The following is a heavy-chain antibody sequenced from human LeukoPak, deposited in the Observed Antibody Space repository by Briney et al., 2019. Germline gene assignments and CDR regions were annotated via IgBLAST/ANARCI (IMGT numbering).Heavy chain of an antibody. J-gene: IGHJ4*02. CDR2: ISWNSGSI. D-gene: IGHD6-19*01. CDR1: GFILDDYA. Sequence: PGRSLRLSCAASGFILDDYAMHWVRQVPRKGLGWVSGISWNSGSIGYANSVKGRFTISRDNAKNALYLQMNSLRAEDTALYYCAKDGLSSGWHYFDYWGQGTLVTVSS. V-gene: IGHV3-9*01. CDR3: AKDGLSSGWHYFDY.